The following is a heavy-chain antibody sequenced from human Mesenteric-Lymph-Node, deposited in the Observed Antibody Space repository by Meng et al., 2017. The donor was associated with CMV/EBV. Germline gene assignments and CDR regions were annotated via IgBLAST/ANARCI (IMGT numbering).Heavy chain of an antibody. Sequence: GGSLRLSCAASGFTFSGSVMHWVRQASGKGLEWVGRIRSKANNYATAYAASVKGRFTISRDDSKNTVYLQMNSLKTKDTAVYYCTRHLGGYDYGYYYGMDVWGQGTTVTVSS. CDR3: TRHLGGYDYGYYYGMDV. J-gene: IGHJ6*02. D-gene: IGHD5-12*01. CDR2: IRSKANNYAT. V-gene: IGHV3-73*01. CDR1: GFTFSGSV.